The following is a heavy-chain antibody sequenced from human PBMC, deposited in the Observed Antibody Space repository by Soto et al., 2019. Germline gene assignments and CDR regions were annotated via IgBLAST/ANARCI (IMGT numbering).Heavy chain of an antibody. CDR3: ARGVTMIVVVITTNGYYFDY. CDR2: INHSGST. J-gene: IGHJ4*02. V-gene: IGHV4-34*01. CDR1: GGSFSGYY. Sequence: SDTLSLTCAVYGGSFSGYYWSWIRQPPGKGLEWIGEINHSGSTNYNPSLKSRVTISVDTSKNQFSLKLSSVTAADTAVYYCARGVTMIVVVITTNGYYFDYWGQGTLVTVSS. D-gene: IGHD3-22*01.